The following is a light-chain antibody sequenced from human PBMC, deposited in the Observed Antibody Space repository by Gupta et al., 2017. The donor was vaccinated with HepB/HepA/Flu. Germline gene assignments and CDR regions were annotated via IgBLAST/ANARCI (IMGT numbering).Light chain of an antibody. J-gene: IGKJ2*01. CDR3: QQDNNWPLT. CDR1: QRISSS. CDR2: GAS. Sequence: EIVMTQFPATPSVSPGERATLYCTASQRISSSLAWYQHKSDHAPRLLIHGASTRATCIPARFSGSGSGTEFTLTISSLQSEDFAVYYCQQDNNWPLTFGQGTKVEIK. V-gene: IGKV3-15*01.